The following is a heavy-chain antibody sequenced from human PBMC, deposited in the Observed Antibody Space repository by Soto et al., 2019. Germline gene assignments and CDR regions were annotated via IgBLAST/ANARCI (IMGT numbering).Heavy chain of an antibody. CDR3: ARMGRAVNYFDY. CDR1: GFTFSSYS. D-gene: IGHD1-26*01. J-gene: IGHJ4*02. V-gene: IGHV3-21*01. Sequence: EVQLVESGGGLVKPGGSLRLSCAASGFTFSSYSMNWVRQAPGKGLEWVSSISSSSSYIYYADSVKGRFTISRDNAKNSLYLQMNSLRAEDTAVYYCARMGRAVNYFDYWGQGTLVTVSS. CDR2: ISSSSSYI.